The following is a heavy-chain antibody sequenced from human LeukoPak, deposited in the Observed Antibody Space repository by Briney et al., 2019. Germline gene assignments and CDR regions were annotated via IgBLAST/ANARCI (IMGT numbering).Heavy chain of an antibody. V-gene: IGHV4-59*01. D-gene: IGHD6-25*01. Sequence: SETLSLTCTVSGGSISSYYWSWIRQPPGKGLEWIGYIYYSGSTNYNPSLKSRVTISVDTSKNQFSLKLSSVTAADTAVYYCARAAAGQTTYYFDYWGQGTLVTVSS. CDR1: GGSISSYY. J-gene: IGHJ4*02. CDR3: ARAAAGQTTYYFDY. CDR2: IYYSGST.